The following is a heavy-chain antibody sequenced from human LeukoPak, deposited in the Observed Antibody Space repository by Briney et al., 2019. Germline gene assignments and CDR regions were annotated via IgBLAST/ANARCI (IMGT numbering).Heavy chain of an antibody. CDR1: GGSISSSSYY. CDR3: AKGLTGYYPFDY. V-gene: IGHV4-39*07. Sequence: SETLSLTCTVSGGSISSSSYYWGWIRQPPGKGLGWFGSIYYSGSTYYNPSLKSRVTISVDTSKNQFSLKLSSVTAADTAVYYCAKGLTGYYPFDYWGQGTLVTVSS. CDR2: IYYSGST. D-gene: IGHD3-9*01. J-gene: IGHJ4*02.